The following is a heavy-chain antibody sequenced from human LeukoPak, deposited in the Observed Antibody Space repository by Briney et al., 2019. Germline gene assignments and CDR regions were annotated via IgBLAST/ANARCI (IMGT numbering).Heavy chain of an antibody. CDR3: ARALGYSSGWSSDDAFDI. J-gene: IGHJ3*02. CDR1: GASISTAGYY. Sequence: SETLSLTCSFSGASISTAGYYWTWIRQPPGEGLEWVGYVYYTGAIDYNPSLKSRLTISLDTSKNQFSLKLSSVTAADTAVYYCARALGYSSGWSSDDAFDIWGQGTMVTVSS. V-gene: IGHV4-31*03. D-gene: IGHD6-19*01. CDR2: VYYTGAI.